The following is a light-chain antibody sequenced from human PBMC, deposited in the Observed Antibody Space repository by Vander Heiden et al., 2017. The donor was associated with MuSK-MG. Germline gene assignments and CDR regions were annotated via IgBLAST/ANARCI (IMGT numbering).Light chain of an antibody. V-gene: IGKV1-39*01. CDR1: QSISSY. CDR2: AAS. J-gene: IGKJ3*01. Sequence: DIQMTQSPSSLSASVGDRVTITCRASQSISSYLNWYQQKPGKAPKLLIYAASSLQSGVPSRCSGSGSGTDFTLTISSLQPEDFATYYCQKSYSTPHITFGPGTKVDIK. CDR3: QKSYSTPHIT.